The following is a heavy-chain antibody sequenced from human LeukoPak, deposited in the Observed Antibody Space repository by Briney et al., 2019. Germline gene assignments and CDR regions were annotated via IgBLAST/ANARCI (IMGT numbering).Heavy chain of an antibody. CDR1: GGTFSSYA. D-gene: IGHD1-26*01. J-gene: IGHJ4*02. V-gene: IGHV1-69*05. Sequence: GSSVKVSCKASGGTFSSYAISWVRQAPGQRLEWMGRIIPIFGTANYAQKFQGRVTITTDESTSTAYMELSSLRSEDTAVYYCAVEWELLGYYFDYWGQGTLVTVSS. CDR3: AVEWELLGYYFDY. CDR2: IIPIFGTA.